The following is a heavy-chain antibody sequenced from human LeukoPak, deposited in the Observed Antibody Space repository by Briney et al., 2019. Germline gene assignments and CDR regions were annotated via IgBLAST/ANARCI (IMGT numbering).Heavy chain of an antibody. V-gene: IGHV7-4-1*02. Sequence: ASVKVSCKASGYTLTSYAMNWVRQAPGQGLEWMGWINTNAGNPTYAQGFTGRFVFSLDTSVSTAYLQISSLKAEDTAVYYCARVGGRGYSGYPLVDYWGQGTLVTVSS. D-gene: IGHD5-12*01. J-gene: IGHJ4*02. CDR3: ARVGGRGYSGYPLVDY. CDR1: GYTLTSYA. CDR2: INTNAGNP.